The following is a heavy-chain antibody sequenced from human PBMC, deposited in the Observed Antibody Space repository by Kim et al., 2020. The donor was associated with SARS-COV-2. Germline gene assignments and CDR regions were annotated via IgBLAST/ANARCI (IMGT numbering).Heavy chain of an antibody. Sequence: PVKGRFTISRDDSKNTLYLQMNSLKTEDTAVYYCTTSTYYYDSSGYYWNYWGQGTLVTVSS. J-gene: IGHJ4*02. CDR3: TTSTYYYDSSGYYWNY. V-gene: IGHV3-15*01. D-gene: IGHD3-22*01.